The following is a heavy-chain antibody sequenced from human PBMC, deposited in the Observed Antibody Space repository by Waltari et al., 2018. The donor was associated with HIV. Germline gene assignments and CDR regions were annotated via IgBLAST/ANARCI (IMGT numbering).Heavy chain of an antibody. Sequence: QVQLVESGGGVVQTGGSLRLSCPASGFTFSNYGKHWVRQAPGKGLQWVAFTRYDGTNKYYVDSVKGRFIISRDNSKNTLSLQMHSLRAEDTAVYYCAKAPHHYDSSGPVYWGQGTLVTVSS. V-gene: IGHV3-30*02. D-gene: IGHD3-22*01. CDR3: AKAPHHYDSSGPVY. CDR2: TRYDGTNK. CDR1: GFTFSNYG. J-gene: IGHJ4*02.